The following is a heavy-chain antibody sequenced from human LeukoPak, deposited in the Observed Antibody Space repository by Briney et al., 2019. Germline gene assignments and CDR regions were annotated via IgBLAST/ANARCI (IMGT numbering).Heavy chain of an antibody. J-gene: IGHJ1*01. CDR1: GGSISSFY. CDR2: IYNSGST. V-gene: IGHV4-59*01. D-gene: IGHD5-12*01. CDR3: ARRRIPATITGSKLSSRFDT. Sequence: SETLSLTCTVSGGSISSFYWSWIRQPPRKGLEWIGYIYNSGSTNYNPSLKSRVTISVDTSKNQFYLNLSSVTAADTAVYYCARRRIPATITGSKLSSRFDTWGQGTLVTVSS.